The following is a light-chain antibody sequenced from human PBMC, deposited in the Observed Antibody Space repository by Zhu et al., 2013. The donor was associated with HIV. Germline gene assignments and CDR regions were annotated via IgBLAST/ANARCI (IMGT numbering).Light chain of an antibody. CDR1: QGIGTS. J-gene: IGKJ1*01. Sequence: DIQMTQSPSSLSASVGNRVTITCRASQGIGTSLAWFQQRPGRAPRSLIHSASSLQSRVSSKFRGSGSGTDFTLTIINLQPEDLATYYCQQYNAYPPTFGQGTRVEI. CDR2: SAS. V-gene: IGKV1-16*02. CDR3: QQYNAYPPT.